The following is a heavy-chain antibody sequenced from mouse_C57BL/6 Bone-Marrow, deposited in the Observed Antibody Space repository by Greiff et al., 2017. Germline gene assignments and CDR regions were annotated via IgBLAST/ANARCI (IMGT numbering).Heavy chain of an antibody. D-gene: IGHD1-1*01. CDR1: GYTFTSYG. Sequence: VQLQQSGAELARPGASVKLSCKASGYTFTSYGISWVKQRTGQGLEWIGDIYPRSGNTYYNEKFKGKATLTADKSSSTAYMELRSLTSEDSAVYFCARGIYYYGWCPYFDYWGQGTALTVSS. CDR2: IYPRSGNT. CDR3: ARGIYYYGWCPYFDY. V-gene: IGHV1-81*01. J-gene: IGHJ2*01.